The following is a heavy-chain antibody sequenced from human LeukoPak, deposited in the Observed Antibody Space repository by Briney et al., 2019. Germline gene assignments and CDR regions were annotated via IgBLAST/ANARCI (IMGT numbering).Heavy chain of an antibody. Sequence: GGSLRLSCAASGFTFSRFWMSWVRQAPGKGLEWVANIKQDGSEKYYVDSVKGRFTISRDNAKNSLYLQMNSLRSEDTAVFYCARDGTYTDYDPDFDIWGQGTLVTVSS. CDR1: GFTFSRFW. CDR2: IKQDGSEK. V-gene: IGHV3-7*04. CDR3: ARDGTYTDYDPDFDI. D-gene: IGHD5-12*01. J-gene: IGHJ4*02.